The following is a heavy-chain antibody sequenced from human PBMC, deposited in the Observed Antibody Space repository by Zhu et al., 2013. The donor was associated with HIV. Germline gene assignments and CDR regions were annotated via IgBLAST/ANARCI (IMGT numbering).Heavy chain of an antibody. J-gene: IGHJ3*02. CDR1: GFTFSNYW. V-gene: IGHV3-7*01. CDR2: INQDGSEK. Sequence: EVQLVESGGGLVQPGGSLRLSCAASGFTFSNYWMSWVRQAPGKGLEWVANINQDGSEKYYVDSVKGRFTISRDNAKNSLYLQMNSLRAEDTAVYYCAREGGVAPKNGLSVYDIWGQGTMVTVSP. D-gene: IGHD2-8*02. CDR3: AREGGVAPKNGLSVYDI.